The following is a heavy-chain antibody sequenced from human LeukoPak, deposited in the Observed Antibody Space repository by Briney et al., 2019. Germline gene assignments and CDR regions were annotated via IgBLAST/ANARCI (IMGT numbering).Heavy chain of an antibody. J-gene: IGHJ5*02. Sequence: PGGSLRLSCAASGFTFSDCYMSWFRQAPGKGLEWLSYIGGSGADTNYADSVKGRFTTSRDNAKSSPYLQMNSLRAEDTAVYYCAKTLVASPGNTGGPWGQGTLVTVSS. CDR2: IGGSGADT. CDR3: AKTLVASPGNTGGP. D-gene: IGHD6-6*01. V-gene: IGHV3-11*03. CDR1: GFTFSDCY.